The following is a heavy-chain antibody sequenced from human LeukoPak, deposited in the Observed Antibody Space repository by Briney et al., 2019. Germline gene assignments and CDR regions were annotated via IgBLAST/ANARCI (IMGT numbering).Heavy chain of an antibody. J-gene: IGHJ4*02. V-gene: IGHV3-23*01. CDR2: ISGSGGST. D-gene: IGHD6-13*01. Sequence: GGSLRLSCAASGFTFSSYAMSWVRQAPGKGLEWVSAISGSGGSTYYADSVKGRFTISRDNSKNTLYLQMNNLRPEDTAVYYCAKDWIAAAGEHFDYWGQGTLVTVSS. CDR3: AKDWIAAAGEHFDY. CDR1: GFTFSSYA.